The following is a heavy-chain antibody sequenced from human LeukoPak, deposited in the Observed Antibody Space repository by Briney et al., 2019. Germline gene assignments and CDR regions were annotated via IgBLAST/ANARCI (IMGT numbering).Heavy chain of an antibody. CDR3: AKDVAYYYDTSSYYYFDY. J-gene: IGHJ4*02. Sequence: GGSLTLSCAASGFTFSIYPMICLRHAPGKGLEWVSAISGRGGSTYYADSVEGRFTISRDNSKNTLYLQMNRLRAEDTAIYYCAKDVAYYYDTSSYYYFDYWGQGTLVTVSS. V-gene: IGHV3-23*01. CDR1: GFTFSIYP. CDR2: ISGRGGST. D-gene: IGHD3-22*01.